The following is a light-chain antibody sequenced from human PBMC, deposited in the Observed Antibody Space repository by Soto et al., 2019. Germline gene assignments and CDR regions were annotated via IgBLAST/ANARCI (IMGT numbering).Light chain of an antibody. CDR3: CSFAAMSGYV. J-gene: IGLJ1*01. V-gene: IGLV2-11*01. Sequence: QSALTQPRSVSGSPGQSVTISCTGTSSDVGAYDYVSWYQQHPGKAPKLMIHDVNQRPSGVPDRLSGSKSGNTASLTISGLQAEDEADYYCCSFAAMSGYVFGTGTKVTVL. CDR2: DVN. CDR1: SSDVGAYDY.